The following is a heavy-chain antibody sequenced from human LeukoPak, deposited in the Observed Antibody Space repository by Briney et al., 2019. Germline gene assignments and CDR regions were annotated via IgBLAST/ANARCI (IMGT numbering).Heavy chain of an antibody. CDR1: GFTFSSYA. CDR2: ISYDGSNK. CDR3: AKTQPEDSSYYYGMDV. D-gene: IGHD2-15*01. Sequence: PGRSLGLSCAASGFTFSSYAMHWVRQAPGKGLEWVAVISYDGSNKYYADSVKGRFTISRDNSKNTLYLQMNSLRAEDTAVYYCAKTQPEDSSYYYGMDVWGQGTTVTVSS. J-gene: IGHJ6*02. V-gene: IGHV3-30-3*02.